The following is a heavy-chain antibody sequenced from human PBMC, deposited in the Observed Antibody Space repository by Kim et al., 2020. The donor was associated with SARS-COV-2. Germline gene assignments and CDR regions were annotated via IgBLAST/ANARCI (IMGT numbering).Heavy chain of an antibody. CDR3: AGEGGTSGRCGYFDS. V-gene: IGHV3-30*04. Sequence: GGSLRLSCVTSEFTFSSSILHWVRQAPGKGLEWVAAMSFDGFSKYFVDSVKGRFSISRDNSKNTMYLELRSRRADDSAVYYCAGEGGTSGRCGYFDSWGQGTLVTVSS. D-gene: IGHD1-1*01. J-gene: IGHJ4*02. CDR1: EFTFSSSI. CDR2: MSFDGFSK.